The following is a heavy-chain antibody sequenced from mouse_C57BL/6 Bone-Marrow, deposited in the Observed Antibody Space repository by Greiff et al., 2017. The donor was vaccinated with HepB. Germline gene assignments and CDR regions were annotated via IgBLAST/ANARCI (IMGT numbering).Heavy chain of an antibody. CDR2: IYPRSGNT. Sequence: QVHVKQSGAELARPGASVKLSCKASGYTFTSYGISWVKQRTGQGLEWIGEIYPRSGNTYYYEKFKGKATLTADKSSSTAYMELRSLTSEDSAVYFCARGITTVSPWFAYWGQGTLVTVSA. CDR3: ARGITTVSPWFAY. D-gene: IGHD1-1*01. J-gene: IGHJ3*01. CDR1: GYTFTSYG. V-gene: IGHV1-81*01.